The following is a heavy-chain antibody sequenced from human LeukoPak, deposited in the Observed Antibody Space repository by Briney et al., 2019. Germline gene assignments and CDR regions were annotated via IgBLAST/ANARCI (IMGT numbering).Heavy chain of an antibody. Sequence: GGSLRLSCAASGFTVSSNYLSWVRQAPGKGLEWVSVIYRGGETYYADSVKGRFTISRDNSKNTLYLQMNSLRAEDTAVYYCAKGLSESIYDALDTWGQGTLVTVSS. CDR3: AKGLSESIYDALDT. V-gene: IGHV3-53*01. J-gene: IGHJ5*02. CDR1: GFTVSSNY. CDR2: IYRGGET. D-gene: IGHD1-26*01.